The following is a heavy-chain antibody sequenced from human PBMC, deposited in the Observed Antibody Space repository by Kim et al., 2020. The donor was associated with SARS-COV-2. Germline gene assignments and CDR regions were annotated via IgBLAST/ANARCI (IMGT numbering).Heavy chain of an antibody. Sequence: ASVKVSCKASGYTFTSYAMNWVRQAPGQGLEWMGWINTNTGNPTYAQGFTGRFVFSLDTSVSTAYLQISSLKAEDTAVYYCARVGWGSGSYYNRIIDYWGQGTLVTVSS. CDR2: INTNTGNP. CDR3: ARVGWGSGSYYNRIIDY. V-gene: IGHV7-4-1*02. D-gene: IGHD3-10*01. CDR1: GYTFTSYA. J-gene: IGHJ4*02.